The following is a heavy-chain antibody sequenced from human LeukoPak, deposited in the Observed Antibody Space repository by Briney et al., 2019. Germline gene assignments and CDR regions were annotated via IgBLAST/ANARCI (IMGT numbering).Heavy chain of an antibody. CDR1: GFSLSLNY. V-gene: IGHV3-53*01. J-gene: IGHJ2*01. Sequence: PGGSPRLSCAASGFSLSLNYMNWVRQAPGKGLEWVSILYSGSDTYYTDSVTGRFTISRDSSKNMLFLHMNSLRVEDTALYYCARVGDHFHWYLDLWGRGTLVTVSS. D-gene: IGHD3-3*02. CDR3: ARVGDHFHWYLDL. CDR2: LYSGSDT.